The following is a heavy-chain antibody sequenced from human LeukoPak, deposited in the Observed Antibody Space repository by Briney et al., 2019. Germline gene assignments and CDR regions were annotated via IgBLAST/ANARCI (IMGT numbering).Heavy chain of an antibody. Sequence: PSETLSLTCTVSGGSISSGSYYWSWIRQPAGKGLEWIGRIYTSGSTNYNPSLKSRVTISVDTSKNQFSLRLSSVTAADTAVYYCTRDPWGPDYWGQGTLVTVSS. D-gene: IGHD7-27*01. CDR2: IYTSGST. CDR3: TRDPWGPDY. V-gene: IGHV4-61*02. J-gene: IGHJ4*02. CDR1: GGSISSGSYY.